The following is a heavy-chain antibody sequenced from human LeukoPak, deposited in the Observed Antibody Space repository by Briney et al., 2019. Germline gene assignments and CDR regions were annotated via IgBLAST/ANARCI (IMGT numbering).Heavy chain of an antibody. D-gene: IGHD2-15*01. CDR2: IYESGTT. CDR3: ARGAWATRLAS. J-gene: IGHJ4*02. CDR1: GESLNSYY. V-gene: IGHV4-34*01. Sequence: PSETLSPTCAVYGESLNSYYWSWVRQPPGEGLEWIGEIYESGTTKYNPSLKSRVAISMVPSKQQFSLRLSSVTAADTAVYYCARGAWATRLASWGLGTPVIVSS.